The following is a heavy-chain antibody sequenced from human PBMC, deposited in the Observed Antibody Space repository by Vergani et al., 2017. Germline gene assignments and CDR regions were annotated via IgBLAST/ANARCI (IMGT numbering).Heavy chain of an antibody. D-gene: IGHD4-17*01. V-gene: IGHV4-61*02. J-gene: IGHJ6*02. Sequence: QVQLQESGPGLVKPSQTLSLTCTVSGASMSSVGYYWTWIRQSAGKRLEWIGSINYVGRTYYIPSLQSRATVFVDTSKNQFSLNLTSVTAADTAVYYCARHRGDYDRGGMDVWGQGTTVTVSS. CDR1: GASMSSVGYY. CDR2: INYVGRT. CDR3: ARHRGDYDRGGMDV.